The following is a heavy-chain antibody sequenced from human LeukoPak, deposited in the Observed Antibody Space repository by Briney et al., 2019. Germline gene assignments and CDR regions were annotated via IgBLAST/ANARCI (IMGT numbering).Heavy chain of an antibody. CDR3: ARLLPIAAAGGHYFDY. V-gene: IGHV4-39*01. CDR2: IYYRGST. J-gene: IGHJ4*02. D-gene: IGHD6-13*01. Sequence: PSETLSLTCNVSGGSFISGIYYWGWVRQPPGKGLEWIASIYYRGSTYYNQSLKSRVTISVDTSKKQFSPKVTSVTAADTAVYYCARLLPIAAAGGHYFDYWGQGTLVTVSS. CDR1: GGSFISGIYY.